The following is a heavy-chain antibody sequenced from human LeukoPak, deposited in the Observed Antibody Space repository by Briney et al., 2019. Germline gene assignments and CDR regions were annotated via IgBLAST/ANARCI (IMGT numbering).Heavy chain of an antibody. Sequence: PGGSLRLSCAASGFTFSSYGMHWVRQAPGKGLEWLAFIRYDGSNKHYAGTVEGQFTISRDNSKNTLYLQLNSLRAEDTAVYYCAKDGRGYSGYDCYYFDYWGQGTLVTVSS. CDR2: IRYDGSNK. J-gene: IGHJ4*02. D-gene: IGHD5-12*01. CDR1: GFTFSSYG. CDR3: AKDGRGYSGYDCYYFDY. V-gene: IGHV3-30*02.